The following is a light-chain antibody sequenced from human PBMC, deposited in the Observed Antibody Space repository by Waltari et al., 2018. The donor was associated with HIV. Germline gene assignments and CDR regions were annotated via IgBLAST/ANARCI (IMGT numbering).Light chain of an antibody. CDR3: LLTYGEDVV. V-gene: IGLV7-46*01. Sequence: QPVVTQEPSLTVSPGETVILTCASSTGVVTRGHCPYWFQVRPGHAPKTLIFDSNNRYSWTPARFAGSFGGGKAALTLTGAQAEDEANYYCLLTYGEDVVFGGGTKLTVL. CDR1: TGVVTRGHC. CDR2: DSN. J-gene: IGLJ2*01.